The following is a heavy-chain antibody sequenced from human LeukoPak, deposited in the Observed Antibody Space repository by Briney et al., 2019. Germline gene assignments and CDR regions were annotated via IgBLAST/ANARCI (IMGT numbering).Heavy chain of an antibody. CDR2: INQDGSDK. CDR3: AREDWGHFDF. CDR1: GSTFNSEW. Sequence: PGGSLRLSCGASGSTFNSEWMSWVRQAPGKGLEWVATINQDGSDKYYLDSVKGRFTISRDNAENSLSLQMNSLRAEDTAVYYCAREDWGHFDFWGQGTLVTVSS. J-gene: IGHJ4*02. D-gene: IGHD7-27*01. V-gene: IGHV3-7*04.